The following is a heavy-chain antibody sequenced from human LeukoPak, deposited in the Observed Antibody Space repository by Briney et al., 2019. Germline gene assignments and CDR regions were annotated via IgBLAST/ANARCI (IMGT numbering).Heavy chain of an antibody. CDR1: SGSISSSSYY. CDR2: IYYSGST. CDR3: ARRQEDFFPWFDY. V-gene: IGHV4-39*02. Sequence: SETLSLTCTVPSGSISSSSYYWGWIRPPPGKGLEWVGSIYYSGSTYYNPSLKSRVTISVDTSKNHFSLNLSSVTAADTSVYYCARRQEDFFPWFDYWGQGTLVTVSS. J-gene: IGHJ4*02. D-gene: IGHD2/OR15-2a*01.